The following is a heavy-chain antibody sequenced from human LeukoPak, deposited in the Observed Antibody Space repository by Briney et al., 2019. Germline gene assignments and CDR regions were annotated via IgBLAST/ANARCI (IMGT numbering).Heavy chain of an antibody. CDR1: GGTFSSYA. J-gene: IGHJ4*02. D-gene: IGHD2-15*01. CDR3: AREERRGGKATPDFDY. Sequence: GSSVKVSCKASGGTFSSYAISWVRQAPGQGLEWMGRIIPIFGTANYAQKFQGRVTITTDESTSTAYMELNGLRSEDTAVYYCAREERRGGKATPDFDYWGQGTLVTVSS. CDR2: IIPIFGTA. V-gene: IGHV1-69*05.